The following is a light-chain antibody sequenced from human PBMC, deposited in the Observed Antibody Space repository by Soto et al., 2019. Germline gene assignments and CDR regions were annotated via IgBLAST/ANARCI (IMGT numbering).Light chain of an antibody. J-gene: IGKJ1*01. CDR1: QGIRDA. CDR2: SAS. CDR3: LQDYTTPWT. V-gene: IGKV1-17*01. Sequence: DIQMTQSPSSLSASVGDRVTITCRASQGIRDALGWYQQKPGKVPKRLIYSASSLQRGVPSRFSGSGSETEFTLTINSLQPEDFATYFCLQDYTTPWTFGQGTKVEIK.